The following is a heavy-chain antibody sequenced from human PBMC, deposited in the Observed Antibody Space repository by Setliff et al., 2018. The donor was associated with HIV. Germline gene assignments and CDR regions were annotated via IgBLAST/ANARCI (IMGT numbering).Heavy chain of an antibody. CDR2: ITTSSSYM. J-gene: IGHJ4*02. CDR3: AVGPRWLPTYFHY. V-gene: IGHV3-21*06. Sequence: GGSLRLSCAAAGFTFSNAWMTWVRQAPGKGLEWVSSITTSSSYMYYTDSVKGRFTISRDNAKNSLYLQMNSLRVEDTAVYYCAVGPRWLPTYFHYWGQGTLVTVSS. CDR1: GFTFSNAW. D-gene: IGHD6-19*01.